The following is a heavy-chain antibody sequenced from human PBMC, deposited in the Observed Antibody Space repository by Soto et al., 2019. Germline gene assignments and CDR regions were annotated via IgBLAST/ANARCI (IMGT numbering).Heavy chain of an antibody. V-gene: IGHV3-48*01. D-gene: IGHD1-26*01. J-gene: IGHJ6*02. Sequence: GGSLRLSCAASGFTFRNYSMNWVRQAPGKGLEWVSYIGIGSSTKYYADSVKGRFTISRDNSKNTLYLQMNSLRAEDTAVYYCARDGSSGSYYYYYGMDVWGQGTTVTVSS. CDR2: IGIGSSTK. CDR1: GFTFRNYS. CDR3: ARDGSSGSYYYYYGMDV.